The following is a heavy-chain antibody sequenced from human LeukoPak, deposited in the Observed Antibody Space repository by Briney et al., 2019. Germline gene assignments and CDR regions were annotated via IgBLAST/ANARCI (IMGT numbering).Heavy chain of an antibody. J-gene: IGHJ4*02. CDR3: ARGTMIARAGYFDY. Sequence: ASVKVSCTASGGTFSSYAISWVRQAPGQGLEWMGGIIPIFGTANYAQKFQGRVTITADESTSTAYMELSSLRSEDTAVYYCARGTMIARAGYFDYWGQGTLVTVSS. CDR1: GGTFSSYA. D-gene: IGHD3-22*01. CDR2: IIPIFGTA. V-gene: IGHV1-69*13.